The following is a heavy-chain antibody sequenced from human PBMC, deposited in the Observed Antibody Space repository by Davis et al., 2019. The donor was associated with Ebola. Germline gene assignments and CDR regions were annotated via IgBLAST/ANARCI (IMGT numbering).Heavy chain of an antibody. V-gene: IGHV1-46*01. CDR3: ARGLQLGIVVVVAAAPFDY. CDR1: GYTFTSYY. J-gene: IGHJ4*02. D-gene: IGHD2-15*01. Sequence: AASVKVSCKASGYTFTSYYMHWVRQAPGQGLEWMGIINPSGGSTSYAQKFQGRVTMTRDTSTSTVYMELSSLRSDDTAVYYCARGLQLGIVVVVAAAPFDYWGQGTLVTVSS. CDR2: INPSGGST.